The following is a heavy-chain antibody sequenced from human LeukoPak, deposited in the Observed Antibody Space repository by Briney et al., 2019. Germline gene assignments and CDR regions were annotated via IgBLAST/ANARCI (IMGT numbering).Heavy chain of an antibody. CDR1: GFTFDDYA. Sequence: PGGSLRLSCAASGFTFDDYAMHWVRHAPGKGLEWVSGINWNSGSIDYADSVKGRFTISRDNAKNSLYLQMNSLRAEDTALYYCAKDANYQSDYVDYWGQGTLVTVSS. D-gene: IGHD2-2*01. CDR2: INWNSGSI. CDR3: AKDANYQSDYVDY. V-gene: IGHV3-9*01. J-gene: IGHJ4*02.